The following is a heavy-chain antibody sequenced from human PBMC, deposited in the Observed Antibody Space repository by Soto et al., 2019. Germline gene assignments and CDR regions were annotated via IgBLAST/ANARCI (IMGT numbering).Heavy chain of an antibody. D-gene: IGHD3-10*01. V-gene: IGHV3-30-3*01. J-gene: IGHJ6*02. Sequence: LRLSCAASGFTFSSYAMHWVRQAPGKGLEWVAVISHDGSNKYYADSVKGRFTISRDNSKNTLYLQMNSLRAEDTAVYYCARDRGLRYYYYGMDVWGQGTTVTVSS. CDR1: GFTFSSYA. CDR3: ARDRGLRYYYYGMDV. CDR2: ISHDGSNK.